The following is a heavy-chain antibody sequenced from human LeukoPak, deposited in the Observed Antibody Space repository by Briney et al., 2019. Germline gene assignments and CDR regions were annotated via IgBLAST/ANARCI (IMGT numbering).Heavy chain of an antibody. CDR1: GFTFSSYA. J-gene: IGHJ4*02. V-gene: IGHV3-23*01. D-gene: IGHD3-10*01. CDR3: AKDPMVRVTEPLFDY. Sequence: GGSLRLSCAASGFTFSSYAMSWVRQAPGKGLEWVSAISGSGGSTYYADSVKGRFTISRDNSKNTLYLQMNSLRAEDTAVYYCAKDPMVRVTEPLFDYWGQGTLVTVSS. CDR2: ISGSGGST.